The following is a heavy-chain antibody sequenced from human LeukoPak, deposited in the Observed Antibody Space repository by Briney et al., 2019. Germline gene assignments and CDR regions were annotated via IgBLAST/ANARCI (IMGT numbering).Heavy chain of an antibody. D-gene: IGHD4-23*01. V-gene: IGHV3-21*01. CDR1: GFTFSSYS. Sequence: GGSLRLSYAASGFTFSSYSMNWVRQAPGKGLEWVSSISGRSSFIYYADSVKGRFTISRDNAKNSLHLQMNSLRAEDTAVYYCARGSRQDYGGNSGYWGQGTLVTVSS. J-gene: IGHJ4*02. CDR2: ISGRSSFI. CDR3: ARGSRQDYGGNSGY.